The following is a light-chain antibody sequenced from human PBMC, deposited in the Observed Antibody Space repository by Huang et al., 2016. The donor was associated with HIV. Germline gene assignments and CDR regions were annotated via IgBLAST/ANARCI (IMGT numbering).Light chain of an antibody. CDR1: QSITSN. CDR2: AAS. CDR3: QQYNNWPPWT. Sequence: EIVITQSPATLSVSPGERATLSCRASQSITSNLARYQQKPGQAPRLLIYAASTGATGNQARFSGSGSGTEFTLSISSLQSEDFAVYYCQQYNNWPPWTFGQGTKVEIK. V-gene: IGKV3-15*01. J-gene: IGKJ1*01.